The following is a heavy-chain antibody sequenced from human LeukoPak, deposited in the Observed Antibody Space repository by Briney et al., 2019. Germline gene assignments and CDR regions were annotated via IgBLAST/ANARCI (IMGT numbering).Heavy chain of an antibody. D-gene: IGHD3-10*01. CDR1: GFTFSSYS. Sequence: GGSLRLSCAASGFTFSSYSMNWVRQAPGKGLEWVSSISSSSSYIYYADSVKGRFTISRDNAKNSLYLQMNSLRAEDTAVYYCAPAIGVLSGIDYWGQGTLVTVSS. V-gene: IGHV3-21*01. J-gene: IGHJ4*02. CDR2: ISSSSSYI. CDR3: APAIGVLSGIDY.